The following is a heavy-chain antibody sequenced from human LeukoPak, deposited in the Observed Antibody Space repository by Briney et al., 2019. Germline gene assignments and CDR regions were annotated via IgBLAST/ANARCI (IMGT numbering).Heavy chain of an antibody. Sequence: SETLSLTCTVSGGSISSGDYYWSWIRQPPGKGLEWIGYIYYSGSTYYNPSLKSRVTISVDTSKNQFSLKLSSVTAADTAVYYCARELHYDFWSGYYRYWFDPWGQGTLVTVSS. D-gene: IGHD3-3*01. J-gene: IGHJ5*02. CDR3: ARELHYDFWSGYYRYWFDP. CDR1: GGSISSGDYY. V-gene: IGHV4-30-4*01. CDR2: IYYSGST.